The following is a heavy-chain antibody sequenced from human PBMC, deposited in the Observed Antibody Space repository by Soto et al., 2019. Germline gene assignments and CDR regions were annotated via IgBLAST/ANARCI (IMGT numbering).Heavy chain of an antibody. CDR3: ARALTDYSNLDF. V-gene: IGHV1-69*16. CDR2: IIPILGIA. Sequence: SVKVSCKASGGTFSSYTISWVRQAPGQGLEWMGRIIPILGIANYAQKFQDRVTITRDASATTAYMELSSLTSEDTAIYFCARALTDYSNLDFWGQGTLVTVSS. J-gene: IGHJ4*02. CDR1: GGTFSSYT. D-gene: IGHD6-13*01.